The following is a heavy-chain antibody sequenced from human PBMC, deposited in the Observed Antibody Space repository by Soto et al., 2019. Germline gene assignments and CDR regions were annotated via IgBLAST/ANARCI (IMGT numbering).Heavy chain of an antibody. J-gene: IGHJ3*02. D-gene: IGHD6-13*01. V-gene: IGHV5-51*01. CDR1: GYNFTNYW. Sequence: PGESLKISCQGSGYNFTNYWIGWVRQMPGRGLECMGIIYPADSDTRYSPSFQGQVTISADKSIATAYLQWRSLRASDTAMYYCARQRIEAAFDAFDIWGQGTMVTV. CDR2: IYPADSDT. CDR3: ARQRIEAAFDAFDI.